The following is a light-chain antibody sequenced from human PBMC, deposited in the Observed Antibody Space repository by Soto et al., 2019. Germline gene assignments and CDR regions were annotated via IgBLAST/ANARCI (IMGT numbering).Light chain of an antibody. Sequence: VLTQPSPVSGSPGQSITISCPCTSSEVCGYNYVSWYQHHPGKAPKLLIYDVSNRPSGISNRFSGSKSDNTASLTISGLQPEDEADYYCSSYTTSNTRQIVFGTGTKVTVL. CDR2: DVS. CDR1: SSEVCGYNY. CDR3: SSYTTSNTRQIV. V-gene: IGLV2-14*03. J-gene: IGLJ1*01.